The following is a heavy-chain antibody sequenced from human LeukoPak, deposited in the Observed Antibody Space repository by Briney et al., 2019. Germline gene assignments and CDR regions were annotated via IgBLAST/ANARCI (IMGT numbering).Heavy chain of an antibody. D-gene: IGHD6-13*01. J-gene: IGHJ3*02. V-gene: IGHV3-13*01. CDR2: IGTAGDT. CDR3: ARGHSSSWYGGAFDI. CDR1: GFTFSSYD. Sequence: PGGSLRLSCAASGFTFSSYDMHWVRQATGKGLEWVSAIGTAGDTYYPGSVKGRFTISRENAKNSLYLQMNSLRAGDTAVYYCARGHSSSWYGGAFDIWGQGTMVTVSS.